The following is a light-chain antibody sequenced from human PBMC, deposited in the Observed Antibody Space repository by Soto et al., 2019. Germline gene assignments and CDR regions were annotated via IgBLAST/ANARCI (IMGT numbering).Light chain of an antibody. CDR1: QSVRSN. V-gene: IGKV3-15*01. CDR2: GAS. J-gene: IGKJ1*01. Sequence: IAMTQSPASLSASSVERVTLSCMASQSVRSNLTWYQQNRGQAPRLLVFGASTRDTGVPARFSGSGSGTDFTLTISSLLSEDFAIYYCQQYYNWPQTFGQGTKVDIK. CDR3: QQYYNWPQT.